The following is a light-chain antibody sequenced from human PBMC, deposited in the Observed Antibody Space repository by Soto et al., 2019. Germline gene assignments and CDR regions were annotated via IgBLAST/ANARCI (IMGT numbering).Light chain of an antibody. CDR1: QSVSSIY. CDR2: GAS. CDR3: QQYGSSPPTT. V-gene: IGKV3-20*01. J-gene: IGKJ1*01. Sequence: EIVLTQSPGTLSLSPGERATLSCRASQSVSSIYLAWYQQKPGQAPRLLIYGASSRPTGIPDRFSGSGSGTDFTLTISSLEPEDFAVYYCQQYGSSPPTTFGQGTKVDIK.